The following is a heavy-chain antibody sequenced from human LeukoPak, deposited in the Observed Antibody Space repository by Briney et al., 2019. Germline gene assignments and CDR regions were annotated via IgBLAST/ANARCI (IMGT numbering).Heavy chain of an antibody. CDR1: GGSISSGGYY. Sequence: SQTLSLTCTVSGGSISSGGYYWSWIRQHPGKGLEWIGYIYYSGSTYYNPSLKSRVTISVDTSKNQFSLKLSSVTAADTAVCYCARGLHSSGWYYFDYWGQGTLVTVSS. D-gene: IGHD6-19*01. V-gene: IGHV4-31*03. CDR3: ARGLHSSGWYYFDY. CDR2: IYYSGST. J-gene: IGHJ4*02.